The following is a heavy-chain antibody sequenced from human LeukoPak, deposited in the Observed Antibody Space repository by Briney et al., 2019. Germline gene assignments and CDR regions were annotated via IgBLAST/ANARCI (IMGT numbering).Heavy chain of an antibody. Sequence: GASVKVSCKTSGYTFTAYYSHWVPQAPGQGREWMGWINPNRGGTNFAQTSQGRVTMTRDTSITTAYMELSRLRSDDPAVYYCARFLCSGGSCYGDSFDIWGQGTMVTVSS. D-gene: IGHD2-15*01. J-gene: IGHJ3*02. CDR1: GYTFTAYY. CDR3: ARFLCSGGSCYGDSFDI. CDR2: INPNRGGT. V-gene: IGHV1-2*02.